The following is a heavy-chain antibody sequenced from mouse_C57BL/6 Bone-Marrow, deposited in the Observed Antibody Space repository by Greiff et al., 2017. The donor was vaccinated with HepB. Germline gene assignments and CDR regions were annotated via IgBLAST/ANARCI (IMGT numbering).Heavy chain of an antibody. CDR3: ARDVGDYDYFDD. CDR1: GFTFSSYA. D-gene: IGHD2-4*01. CDR2: ISHGVSYT. Sequence: EVMLVESGGGLVKPGGSLKLSCAASGFTFSSYAMSWVRQTPEKRLAWVATISHGVSYTYYPDNVKGRFTISRDNAKNNRSLQMSQLKSEDTAMYYCARDVGDYDYFDDWGQGATLTVAS. V-gene: IGHV5-4*01. J-gene: IGHJ2*01.